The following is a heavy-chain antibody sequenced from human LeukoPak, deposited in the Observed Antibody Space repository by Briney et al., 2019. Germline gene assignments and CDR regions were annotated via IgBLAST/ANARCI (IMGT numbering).Heavy chain of an antibody. J-gene: IGHJ3*02. Sequence: GGALRLSCAASGFTLSSNYMSWVRQAPGKGLEWVSIIYSGGSTYYADCVKGRFTISRDNSKNTLYLQMNSLRAEDTAVYYCARGYYYDSSAYYSDAFDIWGQGPMVTVSS. D-gene: IGHD3-22*01. CDR2: IYSGGST. CDR3: ARGYYYDSSAYYSDAFDI. V-gene: IGHV3-53*01. CDR1: GFTLSSNY.